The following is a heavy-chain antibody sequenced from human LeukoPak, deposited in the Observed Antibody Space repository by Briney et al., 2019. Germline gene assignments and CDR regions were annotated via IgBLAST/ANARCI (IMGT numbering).Heavy chain of an antibody. D-gene: IGHD3-3*01. CDR2: IYTSGST. V-gene: IGHV4-61*02. CDR1: GGSISSGSYY. J-gene: IGHJ3*02. Sequence: PSETLSLTCTVSGGSISSGSYYWSWIRQPAGKGLEWIGRIYTSGSTNYNPSLKSRVTISVDTSKNQFSLKLSSVTAADTAVYYCARRKYYDFWSGYSSDAFDIWGQGTMVTVSS. CDR3: ARRKYYDFWSGYSSDAFDI.